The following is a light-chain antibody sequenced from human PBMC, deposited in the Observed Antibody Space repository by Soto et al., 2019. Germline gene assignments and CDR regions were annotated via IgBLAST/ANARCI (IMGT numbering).Light chain of an antibody. V-gene: IGKV1-5*01. CDR3: QQYDSFSVP. Sequence: DIQMNQSPATLSASVGDTVTFTCRASQSVSGWLAWYQQKPGKAPKLLIYDVSALKRGVPPRFSGSGSGTEFTLTISSLQPEDFATYYCQQYDSFSVPFGQGTKVDIK. CDR2: DVS. CDR1: QSVSGW. J-gene: IGKJ1*01.